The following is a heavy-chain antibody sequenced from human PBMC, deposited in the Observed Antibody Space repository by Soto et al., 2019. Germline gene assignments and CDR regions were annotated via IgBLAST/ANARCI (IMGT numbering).Heavy chain of an antibody. D-gene: IGHD5-18*01. CDR1: GGSISSDNYY. Sequence: SDTPSLTCTVCGGSISSDNYYWRWIRQPPGQGLELIGYVYYSGSTYYNPSLKSRVTISVDTSQNQFSLKLTSVTAADTAMYYCARDNRAYTYGLSYEYNGMDVWGQGTTVTVS. V-gene: IGHV4-30-4*01. CDR2: VYYSGST. J-gene: IGHJ6*02. CDR3: ARDNRAYTYGLSYEYNGMDV.